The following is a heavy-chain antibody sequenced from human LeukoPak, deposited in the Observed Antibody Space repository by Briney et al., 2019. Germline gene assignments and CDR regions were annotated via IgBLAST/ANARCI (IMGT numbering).Heavy chain of an antibody. J-gene: IGHJ5*02. Sequence: AASVKVSCKASGGTFSSYAISWVRQAPGQGLAWMGGIIPIFGTANYAQKFQGRVTITTDESTSTAYMELSSLRSEDTAVYYCARDGRKGGSGTLNWFDPWGQGTLVTVSS. V-gene: IGHV1-69*05. D-gene: IGHD3-10*01. CDR3: ARDGRKGGSGTLNWFDP. CDR2: IIPIFGTA. CDR1: GGTFSSYA.